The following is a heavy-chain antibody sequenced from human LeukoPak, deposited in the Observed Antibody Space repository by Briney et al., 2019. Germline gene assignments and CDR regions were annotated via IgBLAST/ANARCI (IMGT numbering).Heavy chain of an antibody. D-gene: IGHD5-18*01. CDR2: VSAYNGNT. Sequence: ASVTVSCKASGYTFTSYGISWVRQAPGQGLEWMGWVSAYNGNTNYAQKLQGRVTMTTDTSTSTAYMELRSLRSDDTAVYYCARDRDLWIQLWLPFDYWGQGTLVTVSS. CDR3: ARDRDLWIQLWLPFDY. CDR1: GYTFTSYG. V-gene: IGHV1-18*01. J-gene: IGHJ4*02.